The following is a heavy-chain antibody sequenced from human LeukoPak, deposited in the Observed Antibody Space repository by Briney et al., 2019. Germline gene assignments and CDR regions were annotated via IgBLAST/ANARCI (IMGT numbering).Heavy chain of an antibody. CDR1: GYTFTGYY. J-gene: IGHJ3*02. D-gene: IGHD2-2*01. CDR3: AREGDIVVVPAAMSNAFDI. V-gene: IGHV1-18*04. CDR2: ISAYNGNT. Sequence: ASVKVSCKASGYTFTGYYMHWVRQAPGQGLEWMGWISAYNGNTNYAQKLQGRVTMTTDTSTSTAYMELRSLRSDDTAVYYCAREGDIVVVPAAMSNAFDIWGQGTMVTVSS.